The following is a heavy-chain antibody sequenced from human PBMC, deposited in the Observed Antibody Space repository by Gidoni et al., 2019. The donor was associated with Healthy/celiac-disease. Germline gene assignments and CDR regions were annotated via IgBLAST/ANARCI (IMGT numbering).Heavy chain of an antibody. Sequence: QVQLQQWGAGLLKPSETLSLTCAVYGGSFSGYYWNWIRQPPGKGLEWIGEINHSGSTNYNPSLKSRVTISVDTSKNQFSLMLTSVTAADTAVYYCARALARRVAYSYGPGTNWFDPWGQGNLVTVSS. CDR1: GGSFSGYY. D-gene: IGHD5-18*01. V-gene: IGHV4-34*01. CDR3: ARALARRVAYSYGPGTNWFDP. CDR2: INHSGST. J-gene: IGHJ5*02.